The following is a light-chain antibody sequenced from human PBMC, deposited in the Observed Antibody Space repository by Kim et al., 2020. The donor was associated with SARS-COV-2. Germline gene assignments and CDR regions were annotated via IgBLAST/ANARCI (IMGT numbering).Light chain of an antibody. CDR1: DLGNKF. J-gene: IGLJ2*01. CDR3: LTWDSSTRGI. Sequence: SYELTQPPSVSVSPGQTASVTCSGDDLGNKFVSWYQQKAGQSPVMVIYHDTRRPPGIPERFSASNSGNTATLTISGTQAMDEGDYYCLTWDSSTRGIFGGGTKVTVL. V-gene: IGLV3-1*01. CDR2: HDT.